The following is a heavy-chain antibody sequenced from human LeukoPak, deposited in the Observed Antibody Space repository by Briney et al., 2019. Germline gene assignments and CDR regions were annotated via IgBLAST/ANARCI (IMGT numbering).Heavy chain of an antibody. CDR1: GGSISSYY. J-gene: IGHJ4*02. V-gene: IGHV4-59*08. Sequence: SETLSLTCTVSGGSISSYYWSWIRQPPGKGLEWIGYIYYSGSTNYNPSLKSRVTISVDTSKNQFSLKLSSVTAADTAVYYCARHPRDCYYPDFWGQGTLVTVSS. CDR2: IYYSGST. D-gene: IGHD3-10*01. CDR3: ARHPRDCYYPDF.